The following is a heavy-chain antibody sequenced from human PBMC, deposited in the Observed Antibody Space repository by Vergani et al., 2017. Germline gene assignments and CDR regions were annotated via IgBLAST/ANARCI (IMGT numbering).Heavy chain of an antibody. V-gene: IGHV3-30*02. D-gene: IGHD2-2*01. Sequence: QVQLVESGGGAVQPGGSLRLSCAASGFSFGSYGMHWVRVRQAPGKGLEWLAYLRYDGTTKQYADSVKGRFTISRDNSKNMLYLQMDSLRPEDTAMFYCVKDRGASIGFDDWGQGTQVTVSS. J-gene: IGHJ4*02. CDR3: VKDRGASIGFDD. CDR1: GFSFGSYG. CDR2: LRYDGTTK.